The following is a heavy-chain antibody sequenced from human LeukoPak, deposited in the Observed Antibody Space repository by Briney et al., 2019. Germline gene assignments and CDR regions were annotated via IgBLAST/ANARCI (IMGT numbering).Heavy chain of an antibody. CDR1: GGSISTNN. CDR3: ARSSGWYTGYYYGMDV. Sequence: ETLSLTCAVSGGSISTNNWWSWVRQAPGKGLEWVSTITTSDGNTYYADSVKGRFTVSRDNSKNTLYLQMNSLRAEDTAVYYCARSSGWYTGYYYGMDVWGQGTTVTVSS. D-gene: IGHD6-19*01. V-gene: IGHV3-23*01. J-gene: IGHJ6*02. CDR2: ITTSDGNT.